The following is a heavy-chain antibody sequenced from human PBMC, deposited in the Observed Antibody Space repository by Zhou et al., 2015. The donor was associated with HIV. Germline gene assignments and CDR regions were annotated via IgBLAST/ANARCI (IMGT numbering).Heavy chain of an antibody. Sequence: QVQLVQSGAEVKKPGASVKVSCKGSGYTFTSYGISWVRQAPGQGLEWMGWISTKNGKTNYVQKLQGRVTMTTETSTSTAYMELRSLRSDDTAVYYCARDQADYYDRGDYHYVVDYWGQGTLVTVSS. CDR1: GYTFTSYG. D-gene: IGHD3-22*01. CDR3: ARDQADYYDRGDYHYVVDY. CDR2: ISTKNGKT. V-gene: IGHV1-18*04. J-gene: IGHJ4*02.